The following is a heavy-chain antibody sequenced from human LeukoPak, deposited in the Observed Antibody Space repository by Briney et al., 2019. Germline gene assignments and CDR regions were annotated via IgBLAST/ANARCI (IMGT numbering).Heavy chain of an antibody. CDR1: GFTFSSYG. CDR3: AKDLWTGDRWGYFDY. CDR2: ISYDGSNK. D-gene: IGHD3/OR15-3a*01. J-gene: IGHJ4*02. Sequence: PGGSLRLSCAASGFTFSSYGTRWVRQAPGKGLEWVAVISYDGSNKYYADSVKGRFTISRDNSKNTLYLQMNSLRAEDTAVYYCAKDLWTGDRWGYFDYWGQGTLVTVSS. V-gene: IGHV3-30*18.